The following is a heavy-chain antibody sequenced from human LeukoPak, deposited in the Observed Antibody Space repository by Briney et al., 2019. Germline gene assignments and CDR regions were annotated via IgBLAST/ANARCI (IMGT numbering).Heavy chain of an antibody. CDR2: ISSSSSYI. CDR3: ARGDEEYYDFWSGYLPNWFDP. D-gene: IGHD3-3*01. CDR1: GFIFSSYS. Sequence: GGSLRLSCAASGFIFSSYSMNWVRQAPGKGLEWVSSISSSSSYIYYADSVKGRFTISRDNAKNSLYLQMNSLRAEDTAVYYCARGDEEYYDFWSGYLPNWFDPWGQGTLVTVSS. J-gene: IGHJ5*02. V-gene: IGHV3-21*01.